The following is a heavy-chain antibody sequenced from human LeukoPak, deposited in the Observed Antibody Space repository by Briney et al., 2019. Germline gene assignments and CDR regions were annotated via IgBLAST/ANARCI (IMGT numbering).Heavy chain of an antibody. CDR1: GFTFSDYS. D-gene: IGHD1-1*01. CDR3: ASGVPGDY. J-gene: IGHJ4*02. CDR2: ISSGGSNV. Sequence: GGSLRLSCAASGFTFSDYSMSWIRQAPGNGLEGLTYISSGGSNVDYADSVKGTFSLSRYNAKNSLYIKMNILRAEDSAVYSCASGVPGDYWGQGTLVTVSS. V-gene: IGHV3-11*04.